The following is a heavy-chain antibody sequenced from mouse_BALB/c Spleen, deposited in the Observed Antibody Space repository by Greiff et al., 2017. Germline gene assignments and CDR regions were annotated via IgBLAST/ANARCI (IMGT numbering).Heavy chain of an antibody. D-gene: IGHD2-4*01. CDR1: GFTFSNYW. V-gene: IGHV6-6*02. CDR3: TKDYDGFAY. J-gene: IGHJ3*01. Sequence: EVKVVESGGGLVRPGGSMKLSCVASGFTFSNYWMNWVRQSPEKGLEWVAEIRLKSNNYATHYAESVKGRFTISRDDSKSSVYLQMNNLRAEDTGIYYCTKDYDGFAYWGQGTLVTVSA. CDR2: IRLKSNNYAT.